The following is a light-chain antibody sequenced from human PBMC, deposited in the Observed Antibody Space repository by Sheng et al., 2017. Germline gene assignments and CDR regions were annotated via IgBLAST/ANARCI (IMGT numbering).Light chain of an antibody. CDR3: QQRNWPRFT. CDR2: GAS. J-gene: IGKJ3*01. CDR1: QSVSSSY. V-gene: IGKV3-20*01. Sequence: IVLTQSPGTLSLSPGERATLSCRASQSVSSSYLAWYQQKPGQAPRRLIYGASRTATGIPYRFSGSGSGADFTLTISRLEPEDFAVYYCQQRNWPRFTFGPGTKVDIK.